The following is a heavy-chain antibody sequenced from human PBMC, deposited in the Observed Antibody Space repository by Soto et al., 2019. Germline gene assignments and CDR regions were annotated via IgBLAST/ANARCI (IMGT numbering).Heavy chain of an antibody. CDR3: ARDDIPGIAVSTYGMDV. CDR1: GFIFSNFG. J-gene: IGHJ6*02. V-gene: IGHV3-33*01. D-gene: IGHD6-19*01. CDR2: IWYDGSNE. Sequence: GGSLRLSCAASGFIFSNFGMHWVRQAPGKGLEWVAVIWYDGSNEYYAGSVKGRFTISKDNSKSTLYLQMNSLRAEDTAVYYCARDDIPGIAVSTYGMDVWGQGTTVTVSS.